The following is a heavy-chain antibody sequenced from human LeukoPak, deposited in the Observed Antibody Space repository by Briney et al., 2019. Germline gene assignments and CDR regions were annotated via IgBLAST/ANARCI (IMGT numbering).Heavy chain of an antibody. J-gene: IGHJ4*02. CDR1: GGSFSGYY. CDR2: INHRGST. Sequence: SETLSLTCGVYGGSFSGYYWSWIRQPPGKGLEWMGEINHRGSTNYNPSLKSPVTISGDTSKNQFSLRLSSVTAADTAVYYCARDGRDTSALYNPLRFDYWGQGTLVTVSS. V-gene: IGHV4-34*01. CDR3: ARDGRDTSALYNPLRFDY. D-gene: IGHD1-1*01.